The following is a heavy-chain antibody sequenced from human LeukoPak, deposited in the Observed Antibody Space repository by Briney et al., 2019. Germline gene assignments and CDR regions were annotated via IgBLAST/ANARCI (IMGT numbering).Heavy chain of an antibody. Sequence: SETLSLTCTVSAGSTSSSSYYWGWIRQPPGKGLEWIGRIYTSGSTNYNPSLKSRVTISVDTSKNQFSLKLSSVTAADTAVYYCARGLWFGDENPPYFDYWGQGTLVTVSS. CDR2: IYTSGST. J-gene: IGHJ4*02. D-gene: IGHD3-10*01. CDR3: ARGLWFGDENPPYFDY. CDR1: AGSTSSSSYY. V-gene: IGHV4-61*05.